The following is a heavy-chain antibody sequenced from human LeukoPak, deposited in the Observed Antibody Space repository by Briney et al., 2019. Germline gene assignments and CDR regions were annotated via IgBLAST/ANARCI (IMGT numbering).Heavy chain of an antibody. CDR1: GGSISSSNW. J-gene: IGHJ5*02. Sequence: PSETLSLTCAVSGGSISSSNWWSWVRQPPGKGLEWIGRIYTSGSTNYNPSLKSRVTISVDTSKNQFSLKLSSVTAPHTAVYYCARAGYWNWFDPWGQGTLVTVSS. CDR3: ARAGYWNWFDP. V-gene: IGHV4-4*02. CDR2: IYTSGST. D-gene: IGHD2-8*02.